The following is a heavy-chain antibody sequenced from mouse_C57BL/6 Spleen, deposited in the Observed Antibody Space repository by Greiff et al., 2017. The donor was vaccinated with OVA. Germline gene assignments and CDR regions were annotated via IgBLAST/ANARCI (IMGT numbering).Heavy chain of an antibody. D-gene: IGHD2-4*01. CDR3: ARNYDELYFDV. CDR1: GYTFTDYN. J-gene: IGHJ1*03. V-gene: IGHV1-18*01. CDR2: INPNNGGT. Sequence: VQLKQSGPELVKPGASVKIPCKASGYTFTDYNMDWVKQSHGKSLEWIGDINPNNGGTIYNQKFKGKATLTVDKSSSTAYMELRSLTSEDTAVYYCARNYDELYFDVWGTGTTVTVSS.